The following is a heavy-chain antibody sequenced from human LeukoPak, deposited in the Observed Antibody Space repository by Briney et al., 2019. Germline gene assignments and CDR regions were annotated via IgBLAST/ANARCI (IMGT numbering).Heavy chain of an antibody. D-gene: IGHD3-9*01. Sequence: ASVKVSCKASGYTFTSYAMHWVRQAPGQRLEWMGWINAGNGNTKCSQKFQGRVTITRDTSASTAYMELSSLRSEDTAVYYCARVSTDILTGYLTFDYRGQGTLVTVSS. J-gene: IGHJ4*02. CDR1: GYTFTSYA. CDR2: INAGNGNT. CDR3: ARVSTDILTGYLTFDY. V-gene: IGHV1-3*01.